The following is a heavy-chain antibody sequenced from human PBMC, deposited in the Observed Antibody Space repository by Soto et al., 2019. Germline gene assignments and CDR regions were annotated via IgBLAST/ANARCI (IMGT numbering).Heavy chain of an antibody. J-gene: IGHJ4*02. D-gene: IGHD2-8*01. CDR1: GFTLSSYE. CDR2: ISSSGSTI. V-gene: IGHV3-48*03. CDR3: ARDLPPLPRPTNSGLTFDY. Sequence: GGSLRLSCAASGFTLSSYEMNWVRQAPGKGLEWVSYISSSGSTIYYADSVKGRFTISRDNAKNSLYLQMNSLRAEDTAVYYCARDLPPLPRPTNSGLTFDYWGQGTLVTVSS.